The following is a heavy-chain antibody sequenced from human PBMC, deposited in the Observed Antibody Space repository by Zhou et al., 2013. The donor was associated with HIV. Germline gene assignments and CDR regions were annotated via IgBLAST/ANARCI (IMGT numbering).Heavy chain of an antibody. CDR3: ARDGYCSSTSCPGFDP. V-gene: IGHV1-69*05. CDR2: ILPIFGTT. J-gene: IGHJ5*02. Sequence: QVPLVQSGAEVKKPGSSVTVSCKGTFSNYAVSWVRQAPGQGPEWIGKILPIFGTTNYAQKFQGRVTITTDESTSTAYMELSSLRSEDTAVYYCARDGYCSSTSCPGFDPWGQGTLVTVSS. CDR1: TFSNYA. D-gene: IGHD2-2*01.